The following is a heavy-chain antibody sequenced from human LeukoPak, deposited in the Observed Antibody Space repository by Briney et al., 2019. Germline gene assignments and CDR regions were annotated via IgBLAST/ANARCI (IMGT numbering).Heavy chain of an antibody. V-gene: IGHV3-20*04. J-gene: IGHJ4*02. CDR1: GFTFSKYG. CDR3: ARAPITSPFYFDY. D-gene: IGHD2-2*01. CDR2: INWSGGST. Sequence: GGSLRLSCAASGFTFSKYGMNWVRQAPGKGLEWVSGINWSGGSTGYADPLRGRFTISRDNAKNSLYLQMDSLRAEDTALYYCARAPITSPFYFDYWGQGTLVTVSS.